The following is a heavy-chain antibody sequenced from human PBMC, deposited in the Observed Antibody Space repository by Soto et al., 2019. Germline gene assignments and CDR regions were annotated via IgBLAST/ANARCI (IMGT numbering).Heavy chain of an antibody. J-gene: IGHJ4*02. CDR2: LSGDGVTT. Sequence: EVQLVESGGDLVQRGGSLRLSCAAPGFPFSSYWMHWVRHTPGKGLDWVARLSGDGVTTYYADSVTGRFTVSRDNAKNTLSLQISGLRAEDTAVYYCAREYYGLLTGYYTDYWGQGTLVSVSS. D-gene: IGHD3-9*01. CDR3: AREYYGLLTGYYTDY. CDR1: GFPFSSYW. V-gene: IGHV3-74*01.